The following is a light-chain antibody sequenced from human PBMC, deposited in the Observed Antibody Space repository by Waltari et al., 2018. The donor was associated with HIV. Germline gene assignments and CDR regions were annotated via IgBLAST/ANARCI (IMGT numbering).Light chain of an antibody. J-gene: IGLJ3*02. V-gene: IGLV2-23*02. CDR1: NSNVGSFNF. Sequence: QSALTQPASVSGSPGQSITISCTGTNSNVGSFNFVSWYQQHPGKAPRLMIYEVTKRPSGISNRFSCSKSCNTASLTISGLQAEDEAYYYCSSYAGSNIWVFGGGTKLTVL. CDR2: EVT. CDR3: SSYAGSNIWV.